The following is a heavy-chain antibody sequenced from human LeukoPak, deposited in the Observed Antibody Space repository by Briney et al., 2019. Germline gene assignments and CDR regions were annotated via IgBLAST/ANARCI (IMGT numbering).Heavy chain of an antibody. CDR2: INHSRST. D-gene: IGHD2-21*02. Sequence: PSETLSLTCAVYGGSFSGYYWSWIRQPPGKGLEWIGEINHSRSTNYNPSLKSRVTISVDTSKNQFSLKLSSVTAADTAVYYCASRLLFGPTLHYFDYWGQGTLVTVSS. J-gene: IGHJ4*02. CDR1: GGSFSGYY. CDR3: ASRLLFGPTLHYFDY. V-gene: IGHV4-34*01.